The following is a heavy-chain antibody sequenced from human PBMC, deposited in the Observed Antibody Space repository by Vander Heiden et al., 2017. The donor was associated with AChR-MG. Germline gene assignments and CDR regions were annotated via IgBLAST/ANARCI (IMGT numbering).Heavy chain of an antibody. J-gene: IGHJ4*02. D-gene: IGHD5-12*01. V-gene: IGHV3-21*01. Sequence: EVQLVESAGGLVKPGGSLSLSCAASGFTFSSYSMHWVRQAPGKGLEWVSSITDGGTYIYDADSVKGRFTVSRDNAKNSLFLQMSSLRAEDTAVYYCARSGGGYASYWGQGTLVTVSS. CDR1: GFTFSSYS. CDR2: ITDGGTYI. CDR3: ARSGGGYASY.